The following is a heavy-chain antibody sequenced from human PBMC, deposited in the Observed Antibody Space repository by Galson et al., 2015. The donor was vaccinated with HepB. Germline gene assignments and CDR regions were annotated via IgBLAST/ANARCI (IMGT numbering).Heavy chain of an antibody. V-gene: IGHV3-48*01. Sequence: SLRLSCAASGFTFSSYSMNWVRQAPGKGLEWVSYISSSSSTIYYADSVKGRFTISRDNSKNTLYLQMNSLRAEDTAVYYCARRDRIVVVVAATPYYYYYMDVWGKGTTVTVSS. J-gene: IGHJ6*03. D-gene: IGHD2-15*01. CDR1: GFTFSSYS. CDR3: ARRDRIVVVVAATPYYYYYMDV. CDR2: ISSSSSTI.